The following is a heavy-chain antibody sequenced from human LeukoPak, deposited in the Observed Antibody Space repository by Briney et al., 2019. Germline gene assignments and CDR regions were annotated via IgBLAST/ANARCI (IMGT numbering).Heavy chain of an antibody. D-gene: IGHD3-3*01. J-gene: IGHJ4*02. CDR3: ARGGTIFGVVSEFDY. V-gene: IGHV3-21*01. Sequence: GGSLRLSCAASGFTFSSYSMNWVRQAPGKGLEWVSSISSSSSYIYYADSVKGRFTISRDNAKNSLYLQMNSLRAEDTAVYYCARGGTIFGVVSEFDYWGQGTLVTVSS. CDR1: GFTFSSYS. CDR2: ISSSSSYI.